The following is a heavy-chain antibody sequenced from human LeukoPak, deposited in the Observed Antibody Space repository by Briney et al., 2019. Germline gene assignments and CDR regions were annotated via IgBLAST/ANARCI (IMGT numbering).Heavy chain of an antibody. J-gene: IGHJ4*02. Sequence: GGSLRLSCAASGFTFSTYSMNWVRQAPGKGLQWVSYISSSSTNMYYADSVKGRFTISRDNAKNSLYLQMNSLRAEDTAVYYCAREYSSSSGRSSDYWGQGTLVTVSS. CDR3: AREYSSSSGRSSDY. D-gene: IGHD6-6*01. V-gene: IGHV3-48*01. CDR1: GFTFSTYS. CDR2: ISSSSTNM.